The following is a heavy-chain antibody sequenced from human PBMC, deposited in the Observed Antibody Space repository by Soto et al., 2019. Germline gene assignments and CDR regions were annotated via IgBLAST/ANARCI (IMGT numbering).Heavy chain of an antibody. J-gene: IGHJ3*02. D-gene: IGHD3-9*01. Sequence: LSLTFTVSVGSISRYYWRWIRQPPGKGLVWIGYIYYSGSTNYNPSLKSRVTISVDTSKNQFSLKLSSVTAADTAVYYCARGPGYYDILTGYYNSAFDIWGQGTMVTVSS. CDR1: VGSISRYY. CDR3: ARGPGYYDILTGYYNSAFDI. CDR2: IYYSGST. V-gene: IGHV4-59*12.